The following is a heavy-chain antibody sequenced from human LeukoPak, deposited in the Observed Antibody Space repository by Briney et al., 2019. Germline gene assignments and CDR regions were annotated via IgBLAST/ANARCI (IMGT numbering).Heavy chain of an antibody. D-gene: IGHD6-13*01. V-gene: IGHV3-30*19. CDR2: ISYDGSIK. J-gene: IGHJ5*02. Sequence: GGSLRLSCAASGFTFSSFGMHWVRQAPGKGLEWVAFISYDGSIKYYADSVKGRFTISRDDSKNTLYLQMSGLRTEDTAVYYCARSHSSQNWFDPWGQGTLVTVSS. CDR3: ARSHSSQNWFDP. CDR1: GFTFSSFG.